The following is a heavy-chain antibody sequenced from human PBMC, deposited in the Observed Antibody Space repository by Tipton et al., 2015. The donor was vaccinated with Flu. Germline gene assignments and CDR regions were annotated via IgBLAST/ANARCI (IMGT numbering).Heavy chain of an antibody. CDR3: SSYYIRAFDI. V-gene: IGHV4-4*07. D-gene: IGHD3-10*01. CDR1: GGSLSGYY. Sequence: TLSLTCTVSGGSLSGYYWSWIRQPAGKGLEWIGRIYTSGNTNYDPSLKSRVTMSLDASKSHFSLKLSSVTAADTAMYYCSSYYIRAFDIWGQGTMVTVSS. J-gene: IGHJ3*02. CDR2: IYTSGNT.